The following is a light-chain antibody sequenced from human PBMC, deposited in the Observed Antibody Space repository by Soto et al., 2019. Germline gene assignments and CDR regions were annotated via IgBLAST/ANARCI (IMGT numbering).Light chain of an antibody. Sequence: DIVLTQSPGTLSLSPGERASLPCRASQSVSSGHLAWYQQKPGQAPRIIIFGASGRATGIPDRFSGSGSGTDFTLTISSLQPEDFATYYCQQAHSFPITFGQGTRLEIK. CDR2: GAS. CDR3: QQAHSFPIT. J-gene: IGKJ5*01. V-gene: IGKV3-20*01. CDR1: QSVSSGH.